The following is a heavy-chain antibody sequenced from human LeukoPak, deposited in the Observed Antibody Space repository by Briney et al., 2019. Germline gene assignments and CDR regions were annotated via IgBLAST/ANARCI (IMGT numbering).Heavy chain of an antibody. V-gene: IGHV4-34*01. CDR3: ARGPTHPDFWSGYYYYYYYMDV. CDR2: INHSGST. D-gene: IGHD3-3*01. Sequence: SETLSLTCAVYGGSFSGYYWSWIRQPPGKGLEWIGEINHSGSTNYNPSLKSRVNISVDPSKKQFSPTLSPVTARDPGVIYCARGPTHPDFWSGYYYYYYYMDVWGKGTTVTVSS. CDR1: GGSFSGYY. J-gene: IGHJ6*03.